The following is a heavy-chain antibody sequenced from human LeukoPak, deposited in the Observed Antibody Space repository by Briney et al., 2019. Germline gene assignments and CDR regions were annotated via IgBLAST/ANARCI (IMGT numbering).Heavy chain of an antibody. J-gene: IGHJ4*02. CDR1: GFTVSSNY. V-gene: IGHV3-53*04. Sequence: GPLRLSCAASGFTVSSNYMSWVRQAPGKGLEWVSVIYSGGSTYYTDSVKGRFTISRHNSQNTLYLQMNSLRAEDTAVYYCARHNRDGYNYYFDYWGQGTLVTVSS. CDR3: ARHNRDGYNYYFDY. D-gene: IGHD5-24*01. CDR2: IYSGGST.